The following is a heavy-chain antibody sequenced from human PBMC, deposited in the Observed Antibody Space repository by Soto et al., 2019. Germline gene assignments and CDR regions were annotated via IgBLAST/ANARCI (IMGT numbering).Heavy chain of an antibody. V-gene: IGHV3-30-3*01. D-gene: IGHD6-19*01. Sequence: QVQLVESGGGVVQPGRSLRLSCAASGFTFSSYAMHWVRQAPGKGLEWVAVISYDGSNKYYADSVKGRFTISRDNSKTLYRQINSLRAEDTVVYYRVRHNSRYSSGWHKRHFDYWGQGTLVTDSS. CDR3: VRHNSRYSSGWHKRHFDY. CDR1: GFTFSSYA. J-gene: IGHJ4*02. CDR2: ISYDGSNK.